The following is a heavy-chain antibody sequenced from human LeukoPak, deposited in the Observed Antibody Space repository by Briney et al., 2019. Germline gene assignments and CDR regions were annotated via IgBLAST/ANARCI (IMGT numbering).Heavy chain of an antibody. CDR1: GFTFSSYA. V-gene: IGHV3-23*01. CDR3: AKVSSGSSYFDY. J-gene: IGHJ4*02. Sequence: GGSLRLSCAASGFTFSSYAMSWVRQAPGKGLEWVSAISGSGGSPYYADSVKGRFTISRDNSKNTLYLQMNSLRAEDTAVYYCAKVSSGSSYFDYWGQGTLVTVSS. CDR2: ISGSGGSP. D-gene: IGHD3-10*01.